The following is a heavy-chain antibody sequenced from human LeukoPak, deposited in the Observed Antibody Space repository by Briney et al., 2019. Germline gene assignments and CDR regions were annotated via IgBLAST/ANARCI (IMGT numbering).Heavy chain of an antibody. V-gene: IGHV1-8*01. D-gene: IGHD3-16*02. Sequence: ASVTVSFKASGYTFTSYDINWVRQATGQGLEWMGWMNPNSGNTGYAQKFQGRVTITRNTSISTAYMELSSLRSEDTAVYYCARSGGIWGSYRYTNGYWGQGTLVTVSS. CDR1: GYTFTSYD. J-gene: IGHJ4*02. CDR3: ARSGGIWGSYRYTNGY. CDR2: MNPNSGNT.